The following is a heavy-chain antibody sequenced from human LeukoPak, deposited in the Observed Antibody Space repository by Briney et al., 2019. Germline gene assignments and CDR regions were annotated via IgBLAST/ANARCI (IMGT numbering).Heavy chain of an antibody. J-gene: IGHJ4*02. CDR3: ARDLSWGSYTS. V-gene: IGHV3-30*03. CDR1: GFTFSSYG. CDR2: ISYDGSNK. D-gene: IGHD3-16*01. Sequence: GGSLRLSCAASGFTFSSYGMHWVRQAPGKGLEWVAVISYDGSNKYYADSVKGRFTISRDNSKNTLYLHMNSLSAEDTAVYYCARDLSWGSYTSWGQGTLVTVSS.